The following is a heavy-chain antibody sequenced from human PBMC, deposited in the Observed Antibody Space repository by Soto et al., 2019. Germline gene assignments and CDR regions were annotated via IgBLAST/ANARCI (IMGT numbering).Heavy chain of an antibody. CDR2: IIPIFGTA. CDR3: ARENIAVAGSHYYYYGMDV. Sequence: QVQLVQSGAEVKKPGSSVKVSCKASGGTFSSYAISWVRQAPGQGLEWMGGIIPIFGTANYAQKFQGRVTITADESTSTAYMEPSSLRSEDTAVYYCARENIAVAGSHYYYYGMDVWGQGTTVTVSS. V-gene: IGHV1-69*01. D-gene: IGHD6-19*01. CDR1: GGTFSSYA. J-gene: IGHJ6*02.